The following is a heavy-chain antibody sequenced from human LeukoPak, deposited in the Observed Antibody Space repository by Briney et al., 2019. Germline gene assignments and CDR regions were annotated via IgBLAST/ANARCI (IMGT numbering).Heavy chain of an antibody. CDR2: ISYSGSA. D-gene: IGHD2-2*01. Sequence: PSETLSLTCTVPGGSISSYYWSWIRQPPGKGLEWIGYISYSGSANYNPSLKSRVTISVDTSKNQFSLKLSSVTAADTAVYYCARGVWDIVVVPAAPNYYYYMDVWGKGTTVTVSS. J-gene: IGHJ6*03. V-gene: IGHV4-59*12. CDR3: ARGVWDIVVVPAAPNYYYYMDV. CDR1: GGSISSYY.